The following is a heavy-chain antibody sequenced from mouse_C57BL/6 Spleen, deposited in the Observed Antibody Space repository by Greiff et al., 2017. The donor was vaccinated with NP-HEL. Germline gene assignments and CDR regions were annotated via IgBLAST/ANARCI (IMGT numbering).Heavy chain of an antibody. D-gene: IGHD2-4*01. Sequence: VQLQQSGAELVRPGASVTLSCKASGYTFTDYEMHWVKQTPVHGLEWIGAIDPETGGTAYNQKFKGKAILTADKSSSTAYMELRSLTSEDSAVYYCTRRYDYDGPCDYWGQGTTLTVSS. CDR3: TRRYDYDGPCDY. V-gene: IGHV1-15*01. CDR2: IDPETGGT. CDR1: GYTFTDYE. J-gene: IGHJ2*01.